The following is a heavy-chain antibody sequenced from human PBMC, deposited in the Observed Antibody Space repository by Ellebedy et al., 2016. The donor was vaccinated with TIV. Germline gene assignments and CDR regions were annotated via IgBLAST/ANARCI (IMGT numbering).Heavy chain of an antibody. V-gene: IGHV4-39*07. CDR3: ARCSGDSSDYYEYYYCGMDV. CDR2: IFHSGST. J-gene: IGHJ6*02. D-gene: IGHD3-22*01. Sequence: SETLSLTCTVSGDSISSGDYHRSWIRQPPGKGLEWIGEIFHSGSTNYNPSLKGRVTISLDKSKNQFSLKVSSVTAADTAVYFCARCSGDSSDYYEYYYCGMDVWGQGTTVTVSS. CDR1: GDSISSGDYH.